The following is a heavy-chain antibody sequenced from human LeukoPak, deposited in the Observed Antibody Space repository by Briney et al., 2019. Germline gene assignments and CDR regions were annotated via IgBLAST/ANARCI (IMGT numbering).Heavy chain of an antibody. CDR2: IYSGGST. V-gene: IGHV3-53*01. Sequence: PGGSLRLSCAASGFTFSGYSMNWVRQAPGKGLEWVSVIYSGGSTYYADSVKGRFTISRDNSKKMLYLQMNSLRAEDTAVYYCARGWVLATGAFDIWGQGTMVTVSS. J-gene: IGHJ3*02. CDR3: ARGWVLATGAFDI. CDR1: GFTFSGYS. D-gene: IGHD2-8*02.